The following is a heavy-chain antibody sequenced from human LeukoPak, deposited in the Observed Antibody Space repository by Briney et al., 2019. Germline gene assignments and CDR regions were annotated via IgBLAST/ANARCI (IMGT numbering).Heavy chain of an antibody. D-gene: IGHD3-22*01. CDR1: GFTFSDYS. CDR2: ISSSSSTI. V-gene: IGHV3-48*01. Sequence: GGSLRLSCAASGFTFSDYSMNWVRQAPGKGLEWVSYISSSSSTIYYADSVRGRFTISRDNVKKSPYLRMNSLRAEDTAVYYCAKGGYDKGTTEDYWGQGTLVTVSS. J-gene: IGHJ4*02. CDR3: AKGGYDKGTTEDY.